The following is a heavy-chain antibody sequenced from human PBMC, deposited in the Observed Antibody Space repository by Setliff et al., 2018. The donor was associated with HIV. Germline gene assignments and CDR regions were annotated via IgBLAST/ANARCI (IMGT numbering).Heavy chain of an antibody. Sequence: SETLSLTCTVSGASLNSGSYFWSWVRQPAGKGLEWIGRIYTSGDTNYNPSLKSRVTITMDTSKKQFSLKLRSVTAADTAVYYCAREAEQDYDVVTETLVEGAYIQFWGQGSLVTVSS. D-gene: IGHD3-9*01. CDR3: AREAEQDYDVVTETLVEGAYIQF. CDR1: GASLNSGSYF. CDR2: IYTSGDT. V-gene: IGHV4-61*02. J-gene: IGHJ1*01.